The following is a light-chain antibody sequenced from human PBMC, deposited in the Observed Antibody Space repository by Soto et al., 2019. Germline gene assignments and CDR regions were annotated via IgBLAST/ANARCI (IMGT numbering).Light chain of an antibody. CDR2: AAS. Sequence: DIQMTQFPSSLSASVRDGVTITCRASQSIRNYLNWYQQKPGKAPKLLIYAASSLQSGVPSRFSGRGSGTDFTLTISSLQPEDFATYYCQQSYSTPRITFGQGTRLEIK. CDR3: QQSYSTPRIT. CDR1: QSIRNY. J-gene: IGKJ5*01. V-gene: IGKV1-39*01.